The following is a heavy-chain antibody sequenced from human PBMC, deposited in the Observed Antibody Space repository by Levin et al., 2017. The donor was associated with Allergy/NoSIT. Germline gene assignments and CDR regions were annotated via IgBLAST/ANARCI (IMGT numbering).Heavy chain of an antibody. Sequence: PSETLSLTCTVSGASINTYYWSWIRQPPGKGLEWIGYIYYSGRTNYNPSLKSRVTISVDTSKNQFSLKLASVTAADTAVYYCTGAFHTWRRFDYWGQGTLVTVSS. J-gene: IGHJ4*02. V-gene: IGHV4-59*01. CDR1: GASINTYY. D-gene: IGHD2-21*01. CDR2: IYYSGRT. CDR3: TGAFHTWRRFDY.